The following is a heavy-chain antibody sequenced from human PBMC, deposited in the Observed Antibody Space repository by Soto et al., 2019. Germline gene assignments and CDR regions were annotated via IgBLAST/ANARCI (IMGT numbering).Heavy chain of an antibody. CDR2: ISGSGGST. CDR1: GFTFSSYA. V-gene: IGHV3-23*01. D-gene: IGHD1-26*01. J-gene: IGHJ4*02. Sequence: WGSLRLSCAASGFTFSSYAMSWVRQGTGKGLKWVSAISGSGGSTYYADSVKGRFTISRDNSKTPLYLQMNSPRAEDTAVYYCAKDQGSGNPDYWGQGTLVTVSS. CDR3: AKDQGSGNPDY.